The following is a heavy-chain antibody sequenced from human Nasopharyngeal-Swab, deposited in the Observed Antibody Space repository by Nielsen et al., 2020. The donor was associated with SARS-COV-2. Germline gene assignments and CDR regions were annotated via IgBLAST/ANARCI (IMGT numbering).Heavy chain of an antibody. CDR3: ARDGLAAADPAYNWFDP. V-gene: IGHV3-33*05. CDR2: ISYDGSNK. D-gene: IGHD6-13*01. Sequence: WIRQPPGKGLEWVAVISYDGSNKYYADSVKGRFTISRDNAKNSLYLQMNSLRAEDTAVYYCARDGLAAADPAYNWFDPWGQGTLVTVSS. J-gene: IGHJ5*02.